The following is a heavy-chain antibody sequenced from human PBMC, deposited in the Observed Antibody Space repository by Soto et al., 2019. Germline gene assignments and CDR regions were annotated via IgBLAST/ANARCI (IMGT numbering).Heavy chain of an antibody. CDR2: IWNHGRED. CDR1: GFTFSTYG. V-gene: IGHV3-33*01. CDR3: ARDHHRYSGYDYVDY. D-gene: IGHD5-12*01. Sequence: GGSLRLSCAASGFTFSTYGMHWVRQAPGKGLEWVALIWNHGREDSYADSVKGRFTISRDNSKNTLWLQMNSLRAEDTAVYYCARDHHRYSGYDYVDYWGQGTLVTVS. J-gene: IGHJ4*02.